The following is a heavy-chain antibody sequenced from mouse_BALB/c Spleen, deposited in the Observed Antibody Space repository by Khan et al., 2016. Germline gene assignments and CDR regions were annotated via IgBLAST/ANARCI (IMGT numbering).Heavy chain of an antibody. CDR1: GYSITSDYA. J-gene: IGHJ1*01. Sequence: EVQLVESGPGLVKPSQSLSLTCTVTGYSITSDYAWNWIRQFPGNKLEWMGYISYSGSTSYNPSLKSRISITRDTSKNQFFLQLNSVTTEDTATXYGARAPPRWYFDVWGAGTTVTVSS. V-gene: IGHV3-2*02. CDR2: ISYSGST. CDR3: ARAPPRWYFDV.